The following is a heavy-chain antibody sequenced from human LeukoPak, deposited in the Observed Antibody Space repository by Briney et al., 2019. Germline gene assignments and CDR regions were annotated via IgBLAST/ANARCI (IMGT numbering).Heavy chain of an antibody. CDR2: ISYDGSNK. CDR1: GFTFSSYA. J-gene: IGHJ4*02. V-gene: IGHV3-30*04. Sequence: PGGSLRLSCAASGFTFSSYAMHWVRQAPGKGLEWVAVISYDGSNKYYADSVKGRFTISRDNSKNTLYLQMNSLRAEDTAVYYCARAGLVPLIEGFGESFPRYFDYWGQGTLVTVSS. D-gene: IGHD3-10*01. CDR3: ARAGLVPLIEGFGESFPRYFDY.